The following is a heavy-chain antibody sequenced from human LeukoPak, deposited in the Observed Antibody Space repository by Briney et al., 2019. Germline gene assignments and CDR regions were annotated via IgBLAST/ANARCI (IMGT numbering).Heavy chain of an antibody. J-gene: IGHJ4*02. V-gene: IGHV3-23*01. Sequence: SGGSLRLSCAASGFTLSSYAMSWVRQGPGKGLEWVSAISVSGNTYHADSVKGRFTISRDNSKNTLYLQMNSLRAEDTAVYYCAKDLGYDILSGYYITGVYFDYWGQGTLVTVSS. CDR1: GFTLSSYA. CDR3: AKDLGYDILSGYYITGVYFDY. CDR2: ISVSGNT. D-gene: IGHD3-9*01.